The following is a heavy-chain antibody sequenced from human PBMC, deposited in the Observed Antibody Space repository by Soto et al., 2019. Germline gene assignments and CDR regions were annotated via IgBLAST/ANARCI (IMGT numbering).Heavy chain of an antibody. V-gene: IGHV3-21*01. CDR2: ISSSSSYI. CDR3: ARDSRDGYNSFDY. J-gene: IGHJ4*02. Sequence: LXLSCAASVFTFSSYIMNWVRQAPGKGLEWVSSISSSSSYIYYADSVKGRFTISRDNAKNSLYLQMNSLRAEDTAVYYCARDSRDGYNSFDYWGQGTLVTVSS. CDR1: VFTFSSYI. D-gene: IGHD5-12*01.